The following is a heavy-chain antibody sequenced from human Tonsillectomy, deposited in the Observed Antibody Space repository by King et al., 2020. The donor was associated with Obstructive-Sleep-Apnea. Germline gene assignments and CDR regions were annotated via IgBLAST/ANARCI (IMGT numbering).Heavy chain of an antibody. Sequence: VQLQESGPGLVKPSETLSLTCAVSGGSISSYYWNWIRKPPGKGLEWIGYIYYSGSTNYNPSLKSRVSISVDTSKNQFSLNLSSVTAADTAIYYCARADYYYEKVQEWGQGTLVTVSS. V-gene: IGHV4-59*01. J-gene: IGHJ1*01. CDR3: ARADYYYEKVQE. D-gene: IGHD3-22*01. CDR1: GGSISSYY. CDR2: IYYSGST.